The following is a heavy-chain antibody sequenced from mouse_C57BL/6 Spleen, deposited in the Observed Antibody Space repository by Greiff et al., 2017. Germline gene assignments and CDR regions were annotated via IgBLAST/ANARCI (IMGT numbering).Heavy chain of an antibody. CDR1: GYTFTSYW. J-gene: IGHJ2*01. V-gene: IGHV1-69*01. CDR3: ARSGLGRSFDY. CDR2: IDPSDSYT. Sequence: QVQLQQPGAELVMPGASVQLSCKASGYTFTSYWMHWVKQRPGQGLEWIGEIDPSDSYTNYNQKFKGKSTLTVDKSSSTAYMQLSSLTSEDSAVYYCARSGLGRSFDYWGQGTTLTVSS. D-gene: IGHD4-1*01.